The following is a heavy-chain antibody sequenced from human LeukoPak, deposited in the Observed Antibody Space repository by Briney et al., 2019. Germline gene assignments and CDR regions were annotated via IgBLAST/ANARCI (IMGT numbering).Heavy chain of an antibody. CDR1: GFTFSNYW. Sequence: GGSLRLSCAASGFTFSNYWMSWVRQAPGKGLEWVTNINQNGSAKYYVDSVKGRFTISRDNAKNSLYLQMNSLRPDDTAVYCCARDYGDYWGQGALVTVSS. V-gene: IGHV3-7*01. D-gene: IGHD4-17*01. J-gene: IGHJ4*02. CDR3: ARDYGDY. CDR2: INQNGSAK.